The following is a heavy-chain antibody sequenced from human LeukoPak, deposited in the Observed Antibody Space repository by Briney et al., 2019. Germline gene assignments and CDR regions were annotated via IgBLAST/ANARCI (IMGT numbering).Heavy chain of an antibody. D-gene: IGHD3-10*01. Sequence: PSETLSLTCTVSGDSIIGYYWSWIRQPPGKGPEWIGYIHYSGSTNYNPSLKSRVTISVDTSKNQFSLKLSSVTAADTAVYYCARGQNGGYYYYMDVWGKGTTVTVSS. CDR1: GDSIIGYY. J-gene: IGHJ6*03. CDR3: ARGQNGGYYYYMDV. CDR2: IHYSGST. V-gene: IGHV4-59*01.